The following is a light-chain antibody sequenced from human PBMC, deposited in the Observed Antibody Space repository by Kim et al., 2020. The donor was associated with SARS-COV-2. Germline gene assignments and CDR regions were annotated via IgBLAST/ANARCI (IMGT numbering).Light chain of an antibody. V-gene: IGKV3-20*01. CDR2: GTS. CDR1: QSVSSSY. J-gene: IGKJ1*01. Sequence: PGERVTHACRASQSVSSSYLAWYQQKPGQAPRLLNDGTSSRATGIPDRFSGSGSGTDFTLTSSRLEPEDFAVYYCQQYGSSYPWTFGQGTKVDIK. CDR3: QQYGSSYPWT.